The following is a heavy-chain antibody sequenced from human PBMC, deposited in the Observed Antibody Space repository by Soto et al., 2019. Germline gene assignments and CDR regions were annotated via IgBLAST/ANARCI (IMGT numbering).Heavy chain of an antibody. V-gene: IGHV1-69*01. CDR3: AGSFKYGSGTYDAFDI. CDR2: IIPIFGTA. D-gene: IGHD3-10*01. J-gene: IGHJ3*02. Sequence: QVQLVQSGAEVRKPGSSVKVSCKASGGAFSNYAISWVRQAPGQGLEWMGGIIPIFGTANYAQKLQGRVTITADESTTTAYMELSSLRSADTAVYYCAGSFKYGSGTYDAFDIWGQGTVVTVSS. CDR1: GGAFSNYA.